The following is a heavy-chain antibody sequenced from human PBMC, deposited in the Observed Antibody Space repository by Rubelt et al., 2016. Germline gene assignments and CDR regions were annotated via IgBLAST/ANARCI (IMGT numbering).Heavy chain of an antibody. Sequence: EVQLVESGGGLVQPGGSLRLSCAASGFTFSSYDMHWVRQATGKGLEWVSAIGTAGDTYFPGSVKGRFTSSRENAKNSLYVQMKSLRAGDTAVYYCARSDSSGYGWFDPWGQGTLVTVSS. D-gene: IGHD3-22*01. CDR2: IGTAGDT. CDR3: ARSDSSGYGWFDP. V-gene: IGHV3-13*01. J-gene: IGHJ5*02. CDR1: GFTFSSYD.